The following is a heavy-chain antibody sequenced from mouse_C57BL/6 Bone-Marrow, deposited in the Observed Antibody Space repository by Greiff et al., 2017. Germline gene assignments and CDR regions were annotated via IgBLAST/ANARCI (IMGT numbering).Heavy chain of an antibody. CDR3: ARGWGYYGSYFDY. D-gene: IGHD1-1*01. CDR1: GFTFSSYA. V-gene: IGHV5-4*03. Sequence: EVKLMESGGGLVKPGGSLKLSCAASGFTFSSYAMSWVRQTPEKRLEWVATISDGGSYTYYPDNVKGRFTISRDNAKNNLYLQMSHLESEDTAMYYCARGWGYYGSYFDYWGQGTTLTVSS. CDR2: ISDGGSYT. J-gene: IGHJ2*01.